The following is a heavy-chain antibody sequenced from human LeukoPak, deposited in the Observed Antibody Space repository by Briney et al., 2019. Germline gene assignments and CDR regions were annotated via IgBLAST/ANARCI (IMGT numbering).Heavy chain of an antibody. V-gene: IGHV1-69*02. Sequence: SVKVSCKASGGTFSSYTISWVRQAPGQGLEWMGRITPILGIANYAQKFQGRVTITADKSTSTAYMELSSLRSEDTAVYYCAPSDPSEGGAFDIWGQGTMVTVSS. CDR1: GGTFSSYT. CDR2: ITPILGIA. CDR3: APSDPSEGGAFDI. J-gene: IGHJ3*02. D-gene: IGHD3-16*01.